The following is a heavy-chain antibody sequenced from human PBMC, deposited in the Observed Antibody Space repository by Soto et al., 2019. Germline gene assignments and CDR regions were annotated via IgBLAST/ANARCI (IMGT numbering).Heavy chain of an antibody. V-gene: IGHV4-61*01. CDR2: FYYTGST. J-gene: IGHJ4*02. Sequence: QVQLQESGPGLVKPSETLSLTCTVSGGSVSSGNYYWSWIRQPPGKGLEWIGYFYYTGSTNYNPSLKSRVTISVDASKHHFSLRLSSLTAADTAVYYCARSMHYSDGSNYSPFDYWGQGTLVTVSS. CDR3: ARSMHYSDGSNYSPFDY. CDR1: GGSVSSGNYY. D-gene: IGHD3-22*01.